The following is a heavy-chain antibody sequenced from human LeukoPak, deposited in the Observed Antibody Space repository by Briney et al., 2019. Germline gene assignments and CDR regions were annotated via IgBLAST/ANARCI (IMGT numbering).Heavy chain of an antibody. CDR3: ARVWGRGSIGGDC. CDR1: GFTFSTYW. Sequence: GGSLRLSCAASGFTFSTYWMHWVRQAPGKGLVWVSRIKSDGSATTYADFVKGRFTVSRDNAKNTLYCQMSSLRAEDTAMYFCARVWGRGSIGGDCWGQGTLVTVSS. D-gene: IGHD3-10*01. J-gene: IGHJ4*02. CDR2: IKSDGSAT. V-gene: IGHV3-74*03.